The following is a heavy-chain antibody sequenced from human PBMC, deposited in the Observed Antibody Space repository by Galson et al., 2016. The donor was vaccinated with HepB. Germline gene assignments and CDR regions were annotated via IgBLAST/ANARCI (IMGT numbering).Heavy chain of an antibody. CDR2: INLSGPGT. J-gene: IGHJ3*02. Sequence: SVKVSCKASGFHFTSYYIHWVRQASGQRPEWMGLINLSGPGTNYAQKFQGRVTMTSDTSASTVHMELNSLTSEDTAVYYCARNFGGLDAFDMWGQGTKVTVSS. V-gene: IGHV1-46*01. CDR3: ARNFGGLDAFDM. D-gene: IGHD1-7*01. CDR1: GFHFTSYY.